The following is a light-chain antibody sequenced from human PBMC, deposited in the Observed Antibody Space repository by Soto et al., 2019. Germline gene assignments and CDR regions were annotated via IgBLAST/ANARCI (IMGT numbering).Light chain of an antibody. CDR2: LGS. CDR1: QRLLHSNGNTF. V-gene: IGKV2-28*01. CDR3: MQALKTPYT. J-gene: IGKJ2*01. Sequence: DIVMTQSPPSLTVTPGEPASISCRSSQRLLHSNGNTFLDWYLQKPGQSPQLLIYLGSSRASGVPDRVSGREAGTDFTLKISRVEAEDVGVYYCMQALKTPYTFGQGTKLEIK.